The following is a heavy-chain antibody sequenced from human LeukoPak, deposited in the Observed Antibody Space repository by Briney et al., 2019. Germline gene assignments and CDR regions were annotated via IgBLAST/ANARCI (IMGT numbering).Heavy chain of an antibody. D-gene: IGHD1-14*01. J-gene: IGHJ3*02. Sequence: PGRSLRLSCAASGFTFSSYGMHWVRRAPGKRLEWVAVIWYDGSNKYYVDSVKGRFTISRDNSKSTLYLQMNSLRAEDTAVYYCARLRNDAFDIWGQGTVVTVSS. CDR2: IWYDGSNK. CDR3: ARLRNDAFDI. CDR1: GFTFSSYG. V-gene: IGHV3-33*01.